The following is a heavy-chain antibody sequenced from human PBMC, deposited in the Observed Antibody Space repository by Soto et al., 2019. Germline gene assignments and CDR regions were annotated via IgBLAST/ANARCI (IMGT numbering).Heavy chain of an antibody. CDR1: GGSISSYY. CDR2: IYYSGST. J-gene: IGHJ5*02. V-gene: IGHV4-59*01. Sequence: QVQLQESGPGLVKPSETLSLTCTVSGGSISSYYWSWIRQPPGKGLEWIGYIYYSGSTNYNPSLKSRVTISVDTSKIQFCLKLSSVTAADTAVYYCARDWSIDFWSGSWFDPWGQGTLVTVSS. CDR3: ARDWSIDFWSGSWFDP. D-gene: IGHD3-3*01.